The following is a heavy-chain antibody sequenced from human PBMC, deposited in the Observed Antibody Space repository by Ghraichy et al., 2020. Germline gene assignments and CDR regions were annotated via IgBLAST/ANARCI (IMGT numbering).Heavy chain of an antibody. D-gene: IGHD3-9*01. CDR3: ARVLRYPDAFDI. Sequence: ESLNISCAASGFTVSSNYMSWVRQAPGKGLEWVSVIYSGGSTYYADSVKGRFTISRDNSKNTLYLQMNSLRAEDTAVYYCARVLRYPDAFDIWGQGTMVTVSS. CDR1: GFTVSSNY. J-gene: IGHJ3*02. CDR2: IYSGGST. V-gene: IGHV3-53*01.